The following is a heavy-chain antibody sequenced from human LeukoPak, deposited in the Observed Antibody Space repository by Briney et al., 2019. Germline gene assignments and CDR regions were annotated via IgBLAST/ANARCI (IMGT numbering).Heavy chain of an antibody. J-gene: IGHJ4*02. Sequence: PSETLSLTCTVSGDSITTYYWSWIRQPPGKGLEWIGYISQSGTTKYNPSLKSRVTILSDVSKNQFSLNLTSVTAADTAVYYCARDSWGRFDYWGQGTLVAVSS. CDR2: ISQSGTT. CDR1: GDSITTYY. CDR3: ARDSWGRFDY. D-gene: IGHD7-27*01. V-gene: IGHV4-59*01.